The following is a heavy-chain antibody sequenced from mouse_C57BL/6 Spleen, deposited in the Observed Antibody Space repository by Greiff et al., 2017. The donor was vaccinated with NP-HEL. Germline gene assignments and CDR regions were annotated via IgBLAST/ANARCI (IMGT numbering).Heavy chain of an antibody. CDR2: INPSTGGT. D-gene: IGHD2-4*01. V-gene: IGHV1-42*01. J-gene: IGHJ1*03. CDR1: GYSFTGYY. Sequence: EVQLQQSGPELVKPGASVKISCKASGYSFTGYYMNWVKQSPEKSLEWIGEINPSTGGTTYNQKFKAKATLTVDKSSSTADMQLKSLTSEDSAVYYWARSYDDDGYVDVWGTGTTVTVSA. CDR3: ARSYDDDGYVDV.